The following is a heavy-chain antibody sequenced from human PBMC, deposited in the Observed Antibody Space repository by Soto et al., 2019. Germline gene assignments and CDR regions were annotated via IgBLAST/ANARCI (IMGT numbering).Heavy chain of an antibody. CDR3: ARTQSGYSSSWLF. Sequence: SETLSLTCTVSGGSISSGGYYWSWIRQHPRKGLEWIGYIYYSGSTYYNPSLKSRVTISVDTSKNQFSLKLSSVTAADTAVYYCARTQSGYSSSWLFWGKGTTVTVS. CDR1: GGSISSGGYY. V-gene: IGHV4-31*03. J-gene: IGHJ6*03. CDR2: IYYSGST. D-gene: IGHD6-13*01.